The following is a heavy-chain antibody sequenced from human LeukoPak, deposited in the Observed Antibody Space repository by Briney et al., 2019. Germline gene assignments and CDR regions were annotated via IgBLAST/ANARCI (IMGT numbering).Heavy chain of an antibody. CDR3: ATTLPWIWGRQEAFDI. Sequence: PGGSLRLSCAASGFTFSDYYMSWIRQAPGKGLEWVSYISSSGSTIYYADSVKGRFTISRDNAKNSLYLQMNSLRAEDTAVYYCATTLPWIWGRQEAFDIWGQGTMVTVSS. V-gene: IGHV3-11*01. CDR2: ISSSGSTI. CDR1: GFTFSDYY. D-gene: IGHD3-16*01. J-gene: IGHJ3*02.